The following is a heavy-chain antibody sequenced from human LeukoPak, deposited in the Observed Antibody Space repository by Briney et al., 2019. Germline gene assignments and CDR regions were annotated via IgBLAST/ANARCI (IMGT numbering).Heavy chain of an antibody. CDR2: IYYSGST. J-gene: IGHJ4*02. D-gene: IGHD1-26*01. CDR3: ARHGASGSYPIDY. CDR1: GGSISSSSYY. Sequence: SETLSLTCTVSGGSISSSSYYWGWIRQPPGKGLEWIGNIYYSGSTYYNPSLKSRVTISVDTSKNQFSLKLSSVTAADTAVYYCARHGASGSYPIDYWGQGTLVTVSS. V-gene: IGHV4-39*01.